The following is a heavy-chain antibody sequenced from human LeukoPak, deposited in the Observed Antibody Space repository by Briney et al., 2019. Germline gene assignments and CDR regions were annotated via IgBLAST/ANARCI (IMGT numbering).Heavy chain of an antibody. Sequence: PGGSLRLSCAASGFTVSNNYMNWVRQAPGKGLEWVSVIYSGGSTRYADSVKGRFTISRDNSKKTLYLQMNSLRAEDTAVYYCARGYCSSNTCQIDPWGQGTLVTVSS. V-gene: IGHV3-53*01. CDR2: IYSGGST. J-gene: IGHJ5*02. CDR1: GFTVSNNY. D-gene: IGHD2-2*01. CDR3: ARGYCSSNTCQIDP.